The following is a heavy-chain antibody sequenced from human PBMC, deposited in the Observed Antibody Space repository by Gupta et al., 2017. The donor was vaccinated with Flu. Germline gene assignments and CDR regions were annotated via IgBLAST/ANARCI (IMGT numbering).Heavy chain of an antibody. CDR2: ILDNGST. J-gene: IGHJ6*02. V-gene: IGHV4-31*03. Sequence: QVQLQESGPGLVKPSQTLSLTCSVSGGSIKSGDYYWSWVRQNPGKGLEWFGHILDNGSTYYNPSLKSRVTISVDTSQNHFSLEVISVTAADTAVYYCARGTVTRFLGWPSRGMDVWGQGTTVTVSS. CDR3: ARGTVTRFLGWPSRGMDV. CDR1: GGSIKSGDYY. D-gene: IGHD3-3*01.